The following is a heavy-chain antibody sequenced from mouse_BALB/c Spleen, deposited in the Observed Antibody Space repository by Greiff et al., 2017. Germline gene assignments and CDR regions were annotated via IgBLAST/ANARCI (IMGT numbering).Heavy chain of an antibody. Sequence: VQLQQSGAELVRPWALVKLSCKASGFNITDYYMHWVKQRPEQGLEWIGWIDPENGNTIYDPKFQGKASITADTSSNTAYLQLSSLTSEDTAVYYCARYYGKGAWFAYWGQGTLVTVSA. CDR1: GFNITDYY. V-gene: IGHV14-1*02. CDR3: ARYYGKGAWFAY. D-gene: IGHD2-1*01. J-gene: IGHJ3*01. CDR2: IDPENGNT.